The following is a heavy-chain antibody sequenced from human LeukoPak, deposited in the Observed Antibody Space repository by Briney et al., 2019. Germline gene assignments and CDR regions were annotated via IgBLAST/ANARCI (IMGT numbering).Heavy chain of an antibody. V-gene: IGHV3-21*01. CDR3: ARDPIRFLEWSYFDY. Sequence: GGSLRLSCAASGFTFSSYSMNWVRQAPGKGLEWVSSISSSSSYIYYADSVKGRFTISRDNAKNSLYLQMNSLRAEDTAVYYCARDPIRFLEWSYFDYWGQGTLVTASS. CDR1: GFTFSSYS. CDR2: ISSSSSYI. J-gene: IGHJ4*02. D-gene: IGHD3-3*01.